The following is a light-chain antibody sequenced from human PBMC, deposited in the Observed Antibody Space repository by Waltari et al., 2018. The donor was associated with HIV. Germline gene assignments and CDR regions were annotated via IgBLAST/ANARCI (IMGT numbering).Light chain of an antibody. CDR2: RNN. J-gene: IGLJ2*01. CDR3: AVWDDRLSGRL. Sequence: QSVLAQPRSVSGTPGQTVNISCSGSTSNARNTYVYWYQQVTGVAPKLLIYRNNQRPSGVPDRFSGSKSGTSASLAISGLRTEDEAEYYCAVWDDRLSGRLFGGGTKVTVL. CDR1: TSNARNTY. V-gene: IGLV1-47*01.